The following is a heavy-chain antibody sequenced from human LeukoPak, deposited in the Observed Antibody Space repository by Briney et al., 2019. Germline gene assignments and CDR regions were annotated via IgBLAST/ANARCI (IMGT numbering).Heavy chain of an antibody. V-gene: IGHV4-61*02. CDR1: GGSISSSSYF. Sequence: SETLSLTCTVSGGSISSSSYFWSWIRQPAGKGLEWIGRIYSSGGTNYNPSLKSRVTMSVDTSKNQFSLRLSSVTAADTAVYYCARDRMANYMDVWGKGTTVTVSS. J-gene: IGHJ6*03. D-gene: IGHD5-24*01. CDR2: IYSSGGT. CDR3: ARDRMANYMDV.